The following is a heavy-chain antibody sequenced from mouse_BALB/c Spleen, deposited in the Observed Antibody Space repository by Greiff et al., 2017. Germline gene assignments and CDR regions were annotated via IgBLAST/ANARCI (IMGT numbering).Heavy chain of an antibody. Sequence: EVQLQESGPGLVKPSQSLSLTCTVTGYSITSDYAWTWIRQFPGNKLEWMGYISYSGSTSYNPSLKSRISITRDTSKNQFFLQLNSVTTEDTATYYCARSDGYGQYYYAMDYWGQGTSVTVSS. CDR2: ISYSGST. V-gene: IGHV3-2*02. D-gene: IGHD2-3*01. J-gene: IGHJ4*01. CDR1: GYSITSDYA. CDR3: ARSDGYGQYYYAMDY.